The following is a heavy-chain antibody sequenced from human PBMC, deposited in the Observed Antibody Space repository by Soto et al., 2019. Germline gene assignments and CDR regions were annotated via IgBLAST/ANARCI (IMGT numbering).Heavy chain of an antibody. Sequence: PGGSLRLSCAASGFTFSSYAMSWVRPAPGKGLEWVSAISGSGGSTYYADSVKGRFTISRDNSKNTLYLQMNSLRAEDTAVYYCAKAFKVTTVSLTLFDYWGQGTLVTVSS. D-gene: IGHD4-17*01. V-gene: IGHV3-23*01. J-gene: IGHJ4*02. CDR3: AKAFKVTTVSLTLFDY. CDR2: ISGSGGST. CDR1: GFTFSSYA.